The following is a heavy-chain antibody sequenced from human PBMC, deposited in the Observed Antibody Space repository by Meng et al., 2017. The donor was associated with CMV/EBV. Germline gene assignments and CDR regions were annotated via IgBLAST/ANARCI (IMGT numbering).Heavy chain of an antibody. J-gene: IGHJ4*02. Sequence: ASVKVSCKASGYTFTCYYMHWVRQAPGQGLEWMGWINPNSGGTNYAQKFQGRVTMTRDTSISTAYMELSRLRSDDTAVYYCARVNYYDSSGYYPDYWGQGTLVTVSS. CDR3: ARVNYYDSSGYYPDY. D-gene: IGHD3-22*01. CDR1: GYTFTCYY. V-gene: IGHV1-2*02. CDR2: INPNSGGT.